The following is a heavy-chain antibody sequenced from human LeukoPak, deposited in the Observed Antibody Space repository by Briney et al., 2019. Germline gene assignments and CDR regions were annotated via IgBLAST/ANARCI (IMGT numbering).Heavy chain of an antibody. CDR1: GFTFSSYS. D-gene: IGHD3-10*01. V-gene: IGHV3-21*01. CDR3: ARDIYYGSGSYSSAVY. J-gene: IGHJ4*02. CDR2: ISSSSGFI. Sequence: GGSLRLSCAASGFTFSSYSMNWVRQAPGKGLAWVSSISSSSGFIYYADSVKGRFTISRDNAKNSLYLQMNSLRAEDTAVYYCARDIYYGSGSYSSAVYWGQGTLVTVSS.